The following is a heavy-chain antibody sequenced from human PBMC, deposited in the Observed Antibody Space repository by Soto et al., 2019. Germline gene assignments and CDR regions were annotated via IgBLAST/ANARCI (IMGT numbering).Heavy chain of an antibody. CDR2: IRNDGSDK. J-gene: IGHJ3*02. V-gene: IGHV3-33*01. Sequence: PGGSLRLSCAASGFIFSPYGIHWVRQAPGKGLEWVALIRNDGSDKYYAESVTGRFTISRDNSKNTVYLQMNSLRAEDTALYFCARAPRMAPFDIWGRGTMVTVS. CDR1: GFIFSPYG. CDR3: ARAPRMAPFDI.